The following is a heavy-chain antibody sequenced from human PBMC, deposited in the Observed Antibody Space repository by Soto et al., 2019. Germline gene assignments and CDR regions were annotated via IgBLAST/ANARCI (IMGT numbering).Heavy chain of an antibody. D-gene: IGHD1-26*01. V-gene: IGHV4-34*01. Sequence: QVQLQQWGAGLLKPSETLSLTCAVYGGSFSGYYWSWIRQPPGKGLEWIGEINHSGSTNYNPSLKSRVTISVDTSKNQFSLKLSSVTAADTAVYYCARGTGMVSDDRVIDYWGQGTLVTVSS. CDR3: ARGTGMVSDDRVIDY. CDR2: INHSGST. CDR1: GGSFSGYY. J-gene: IGHJ4*02.